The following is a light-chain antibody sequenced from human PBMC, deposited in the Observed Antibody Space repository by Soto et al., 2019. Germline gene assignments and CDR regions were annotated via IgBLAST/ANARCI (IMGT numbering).Light chain of an antibody. J-gene: IGKJ1*01. CDR3: QQYGSSGT. CDR1: QSVRSD. V-gene: IGKV3-15*01. CDR2: DAS. Sequence: DILMTQSPATLSVSPGERATLYCRASQSVRSDLAWYQQKPGQAPRLLIYDASTRATDIPARFSGSGSGTEFTLTISRLEPEDFAVYYCQQYGSSGTFGQGTKVDIK.